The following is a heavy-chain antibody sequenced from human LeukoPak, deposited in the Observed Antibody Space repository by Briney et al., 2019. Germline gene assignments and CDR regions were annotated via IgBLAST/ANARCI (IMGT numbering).Heavy chain of an antibody. J-gene: IGHJ6*03. D-gene: IGHD3-16*01. Sequence: GGSLRLSCAASGFTLDTYAMTGVRQAPGKGLVRVSGTSVRGDTTYYAGSVKGRFTVSRDSSNNTLHLQMNSLRVDDTAVYYCAKHGWGGGIYSYYHYMDVWGKGTTVTVSS. CDR3: AKHGWGGGIYSYYHYMDV. CDR2: TSVRGDTT. CDR1: GFTLDTYA. V-gene: IGHV3-23*01.